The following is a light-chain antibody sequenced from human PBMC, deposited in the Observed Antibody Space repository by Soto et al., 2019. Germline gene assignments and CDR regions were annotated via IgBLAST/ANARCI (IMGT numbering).Light chain of an antibody. J-gene: IGKJ5*01. CDR1: QSVSSN. CDR2: GAS. Sequence: EIVMTQSPATLSVSPGERATLSCRASQSVSSNLAWYQQKPGQAPRLLIYGASTRATGIPARFSGSVSGTEFTLTISRLQDEDFAVYYCQQYNNWPPITFGQGTRLEIQ. V-gene: IGKV3-15*01. CDR3: QQYNNWPPIT.